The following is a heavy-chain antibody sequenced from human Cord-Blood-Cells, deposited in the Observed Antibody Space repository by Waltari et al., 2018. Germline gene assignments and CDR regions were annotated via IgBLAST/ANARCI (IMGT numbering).Heavy chain of an antibody. J-gene: IGHJ2*01. D-gene: IGHD6-13*01. Sequence: QVQLQQSGPGLVTPSQTLSLTCAISGESVSSNIAACNCTSQSSSRGLEWLGRTYYRSKWYNDYAVSVKSRITINPDTSKNQFSLQLNSVTPEDTAVYYCARSGAAADHYWYFDLWGRGTLVTVSS. CDR3: ARSGAAADHYWYFDL. V-gene: IGHV6-1*01. CDR2: TYYRSKWYN. CDR1: GESVSSNIAA.